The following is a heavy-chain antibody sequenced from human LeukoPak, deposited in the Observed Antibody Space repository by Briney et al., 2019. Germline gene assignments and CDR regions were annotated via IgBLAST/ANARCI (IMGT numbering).Heavy chain of an antibody. V-gene: IGHV4-59*01. CDR3: ARGGSYYDFWSGYYDYYYYMDV. Sequence: PSETLSLTCTVSGGSISSYYWSWIRQPPGKGLEWIGYIYYSGSTNYNPSLKSRVTISVDTSKNQFSLRLTSVTAADTAVYYCARGGSYYDFWSGYYDYYYYMDVWGKGTTVTVSS. CDR1: GGSISSYY. D-gene: IGHD3-3*01. CDR2: IYYSGST. J-gene: IGHJ6*03.